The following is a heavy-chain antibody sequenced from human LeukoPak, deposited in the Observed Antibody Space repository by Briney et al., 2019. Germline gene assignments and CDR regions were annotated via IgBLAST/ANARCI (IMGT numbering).Heavy chain of an antibody. V-gene: IGHV3-33*06. CDR1: GFTFNSYG. CDR2: IWYDGSNK. CDR3: AKPITFGGVIVSYFDY. Sequence: GGSLRLSCAASGFTFNSYGMHWVRQAPGKGLEWVAVIWYDGSNKYYADSVKGRFTISRDNSKNTLYLQMNSLRAEDTAVYYCAKPITFGGVIVSYFDYWGQGTLVTVS. D-gene: IGHD3-16*02. J-gene: IGHJ4*02.